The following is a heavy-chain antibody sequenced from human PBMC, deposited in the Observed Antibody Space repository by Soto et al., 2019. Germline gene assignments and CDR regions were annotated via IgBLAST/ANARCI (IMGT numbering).Heavy chain of an antibody. CDR1: GFTFSNAW. V-gene: IGHV3-15*01. J-gene: IGHJ4*02. CDR2: IKRKTNGGAT. Sequence: EVQVVESGAGLLKPWGSLRLSCAASGFTFSNAWRSWVRPAPGHGLEWVGRIKRKTNGGATDYAAPVRGRFTISIDDAENTLYLQMNSLTTEDTAVYYCTTCTDDFSGNWGQGALVTVS. CDR3: TTCTDDFSGN. D-gene: IGHD2-8*01.